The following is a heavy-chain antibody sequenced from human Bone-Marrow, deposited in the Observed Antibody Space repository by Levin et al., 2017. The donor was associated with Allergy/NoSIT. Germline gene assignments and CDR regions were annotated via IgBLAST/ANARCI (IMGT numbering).Heavy chain of an antibody. CDR2: ISHTGSPT. D-gene: IGHD2-15*01. V-gene: IGHV3-48*02. J-gene: IGHJ4*02. CDR3: TRDDGYCPGGNCYRVFDS. Sequence: GGSLRLSCVVSGFTFSSYSMNWVRQAPGKGLEWISYISHTGSPTYYADSVRGRFTISRDSAKNSLWLQMNSLRDEDTAVYYCTRDDGYCPGGNCYRVFDSWGQGTLVTVSS. CDR1: GFTFSSYS.